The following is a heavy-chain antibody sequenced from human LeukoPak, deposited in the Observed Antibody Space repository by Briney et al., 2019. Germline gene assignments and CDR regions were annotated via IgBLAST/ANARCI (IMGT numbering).Heavy chain of an antibody. D-gene: IGHD6-13*01. Sequence: GASVKVSCKAPVYTFTSYGISWVRQPPGQGLEWMGWISAYNGNTNYAQKLQGRVTMTTDTSSSTAYMELRSLRSDDTAVYYCARDIRLAAAGTTGCWGQGTLVTVSS. J-gene: IGHJ4*02. CDR3: ARDIRLAAAGTTGC. V-gene: IGHV1-18*01. CDR2: ISAYNGNT. CDR1: VYTFTSYG.